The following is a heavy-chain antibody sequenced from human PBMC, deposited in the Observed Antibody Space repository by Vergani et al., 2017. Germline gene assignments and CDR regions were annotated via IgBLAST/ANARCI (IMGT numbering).Heavy chain of an antibody. CDR3: AGGTLRRPLYY. CDR2: IYYSGST. J-gene: IGHJ4*02. CDR1: GGSISSGGYY. Sequence: QVQLQESGPGLVKPSQTLSLPCTVSGGSISSGGYYWSWIRQHPGKGLEWIGYIYYSGSTYYNPSLKSRITISVDTSKNQFSLKLSSVTAADTAVDYCAGGTLRRPLYYWGQGTLVTVSS. V-gene: IGHV4-31*03.